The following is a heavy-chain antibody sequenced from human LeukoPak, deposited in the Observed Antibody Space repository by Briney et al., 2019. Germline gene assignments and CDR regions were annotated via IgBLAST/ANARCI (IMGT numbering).Heavy chain of an antibody. CDR1: GGTFSSYA. Sequence: SVKVSCKASGGTFSSYAISWVRQAPGQGLEWMGGIIPIFGTANYAQKFQGRVTITADESTSTAYMELSSLRSEDTAVYYCARELVDYGDYDAPAPFDYWGQGTLVTVSS. J-gene: IGHJ4*02. D-gene: IGHD4-17*01. CDR3: ARELVDYGDYDAPAPFDY. CDR2: IIPIFGTA. V-gene: IGHV1-69*01.